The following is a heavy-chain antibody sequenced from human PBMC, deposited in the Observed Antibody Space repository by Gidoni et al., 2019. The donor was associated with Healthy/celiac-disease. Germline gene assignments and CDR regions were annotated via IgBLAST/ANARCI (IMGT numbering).Heavy chain of an antibody. J-gene: IGHJ6*03. D-gene: IGHD3-10*01. Sequence: QVQLVQSGAEVKKPGASVKVSCKASGYPFTGPYLHWVRQAPGQGHEWMGWINPNSGGTNYAQKFQGRVTMTRDTSISTAYMELSRLRSDDTAVYYCAKTYCYGSGGPLAYDMDVWGKGTTVTVSS. CDR1: GYPFTGPY. CDR3: AKTYCYGSGGPLAYDMDV. CDR2: INPNSGGT. V-gene: IGHV1-2*02.